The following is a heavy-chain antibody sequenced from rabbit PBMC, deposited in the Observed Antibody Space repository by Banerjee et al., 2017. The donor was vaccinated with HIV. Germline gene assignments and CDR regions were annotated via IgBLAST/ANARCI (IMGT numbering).Heavy chain of an antibody. CDR1: GFDFSSGQD. D-gene: IGHD1-1*01. CDR2: IYVISANT. Sequence: QSLEESGGDLVKPGASLTLTCKASGFDFSSGQDMSWVRQAPGKGLEWIGFIYVISANTYYASWAKGRFTISKTSSTTVTLQMTSLTAADTATYFCARIVSNDVGMALWGPGTLVTVS. J-gene: IGHJ6*01. CDR3: ARIVSNDVGMAL. V-gene: IGHV1S40*01.